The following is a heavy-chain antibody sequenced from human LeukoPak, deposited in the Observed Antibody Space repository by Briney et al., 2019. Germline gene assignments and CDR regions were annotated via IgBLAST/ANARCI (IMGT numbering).Heavy chain of an antibody. Sequence: LRLSCAASGFTFSDYYMSWIRQHPGKGLEWIGYIYYSGTTYYNPSLKSRVTISVDTSKNQFSLKLSSVTAADTAVYYCASSPLGYSFDYWGQGTLVTVSS. V-gene: IGHV4-31*02. CDR1: GFTFSDYY. CDR3: ASSPLGYSFDY. CDR2: IYYSGTT. J-gene: IGHJ4*02.